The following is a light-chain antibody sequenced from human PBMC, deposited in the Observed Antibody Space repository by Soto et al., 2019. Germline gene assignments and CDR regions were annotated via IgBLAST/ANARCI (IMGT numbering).Light chain of an antibody. CDR1: QSISSY. CDR2: AAS. Sequence: DIQMTQSPSSLSASVGDRVTITCRASQSISSYLNWYQQKPGKAPKLLIYAASNLQGGVPSRFSGSESGTDFSLTNSNLQPGDFASYYCQQAYTYPLTFGGGTKVEI. J-gene: IGKJ4*01. CDR3: QQAYTYPLT. V-gene: IGKV1-39*01.